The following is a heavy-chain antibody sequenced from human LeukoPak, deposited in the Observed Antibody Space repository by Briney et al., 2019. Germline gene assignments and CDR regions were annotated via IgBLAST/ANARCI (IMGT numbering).Heavy chain of an antibody. D-gene: IGHD2-2*02. Sequence: PGRSLRLSCAASGFTFSSYGMHWVRQAPGKGLEWVAVIWYDGSNKYYADSVKGRFTISRDNSKNTLYLQMNSLRAEDTAVYYCARMYQLLYAYYYYGMDVWGQGTTVTVSS. CDR2: IWYDGSNK. CDR1: GFTFSSYG. CDR3: ARMYQLLYAYYYYGMDV. V-gene: IGHV3-33*01. J-gene: IGHJ6*02.